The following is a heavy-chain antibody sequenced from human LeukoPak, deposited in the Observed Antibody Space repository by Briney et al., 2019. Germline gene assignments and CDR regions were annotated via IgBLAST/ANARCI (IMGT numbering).Heavy chain of an antibody. Sequence: ASVKVSCKASGYTFTGYYMHWVRQAPGQGLEWMGIINPSGGSTSYAQKFQGRVTMTRDTSTSTVYMELSSLRSEDTAVYYCAREILVSSSWYDAFDIWGQGTMVTVSS. CDR3: AREILVSSSWYDAFDI. J-gene: IGHJ3*02. D-gene: IGHD6-13*01. CDR1: GYTFTGYY. V-gene: IGHV1-46*01. CDR2: INPSGGST.